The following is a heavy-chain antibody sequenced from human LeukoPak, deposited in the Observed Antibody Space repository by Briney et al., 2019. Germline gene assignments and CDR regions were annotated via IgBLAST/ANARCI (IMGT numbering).Heavy chain of an antibody. V-gene: IGHV3-23*01. J-gene: IGHJ4*02. D-gene: IGHD3-22*01. CDR1: GFTFSSYA. CDR3: AKDRTYYYDSSGPYYFDY. Sequence: PGGSLRLSCAASGFTFSSYAMSWVRRAPGKGLEWVSAISGSGGSTYYADSVKGRFTISRDNSKNTLYLQMNSLRAEDTAVYYCAKDRTYYYDSSGPYYFDYWGQGTLVTVSS. CDR2: ISGSGGST.